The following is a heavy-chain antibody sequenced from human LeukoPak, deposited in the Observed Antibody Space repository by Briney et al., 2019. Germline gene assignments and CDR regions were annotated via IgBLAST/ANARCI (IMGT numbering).Heavy chain of an antibody. CDR3: AKDNGGYDILTGNYMDV. D-gene: IGHD3-9*01. CDR2: ISGSGGST. J-gene: IGHJ6*03. V-gene: IGHV3-23*01. CDR1: GFTFSSYA. Sequence: PGGSLRLSCAASGFTFSSYAMSWVRQAPRKGLEWVSAISGSGGSTYYADSVKGRFTISRDNSKNTLYLQMNSLRAEDTAVYYCAKDNGGYDILTGNYMDVWGKGTTVTVSS.